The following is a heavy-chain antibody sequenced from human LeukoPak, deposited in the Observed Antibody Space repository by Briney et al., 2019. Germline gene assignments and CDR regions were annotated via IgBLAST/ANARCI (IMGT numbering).Heavy chain of an antibody. Sequence: ASVKVSCKASGYTFTRYYMHWVRQAPGQGLEWMGWINPNSGGTKYAQKFQCRVTVTRDTSITTAYMELSRLRSDDTAVYYCARARLSVPYYFDYWGQGSLVTVSS. CDR2: INPNSGGT. V-gene: IGHV1-2*02. CDR1: GYTFTRYY. J-gene: IGHJ4*02. CDR3: ARARLSVPYYFDY. D-gene: IGHD6-6*01.